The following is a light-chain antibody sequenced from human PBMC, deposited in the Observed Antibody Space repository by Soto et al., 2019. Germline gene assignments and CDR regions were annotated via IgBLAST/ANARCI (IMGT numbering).Light chain of an antibody. CDR3: NSFTSRSTYD. V-gene: IGLV2-14*01. CDR1: SSDFGGYNR. J-gene: IGLJ1*01. Sequence: QSALTQPASVSGSPGQSITISCTGSSSDFGGYNRVSWYQQHPDKAPKLIIYEVNSRPSGVSNRFSGSKSGNTASLTISGLQAEDEADYYCNSFTSRSTYDFGTGTKVTVL. CDR2: EVN.